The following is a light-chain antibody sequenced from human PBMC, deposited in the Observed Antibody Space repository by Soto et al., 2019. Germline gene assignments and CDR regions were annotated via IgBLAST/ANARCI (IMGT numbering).Light chain of an antibody. CDR1: QTVIHNH. CDR2: GAS. Sequence: EIVLTQSPATLSLSPGERATLSCRASQTVIHNHLAWHQQKPGQTPRLLVYGASSRATGIPDRFSGSGSGTDFTLTISRLEPEDFAVYYCQQYGSSPQTFGQGTKVDIK. V-gene: IGKV3-20*01. CDR3: QQYGSSPQT. J-gene: IGKJ1*01.